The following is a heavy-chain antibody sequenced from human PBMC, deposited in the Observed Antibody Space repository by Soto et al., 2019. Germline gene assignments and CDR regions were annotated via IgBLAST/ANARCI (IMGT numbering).Heavy chain of an antibody. CDR2: ISAYNGNT. CDR1: GYTFTSYG. D-gene: IGHD4-17*01. J-gene: IGHJ6*02. Sequence: QVQLVQSGAEVKKPGASVKVSCKASGYTFTSYGISWVRQAPGQGLEWMGWISAYNGNTNYAQKLQGRVTMTTDTSXXTAYMELRSLRSDDTAVYYCARDYGKQNGYYGMDVWGQGTTVTVSS. CDR3: ARDYGKQNGYYGMDV. V-gene: IGHV1-18*01.